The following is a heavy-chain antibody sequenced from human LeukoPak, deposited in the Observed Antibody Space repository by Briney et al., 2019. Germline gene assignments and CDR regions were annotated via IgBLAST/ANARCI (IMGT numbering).Heavy chain of an antibody. D-gene: IGHD5-12*01. CDR3: TRRMGSGYDFGY. CDR1: GYTFSEHY. J-gene: IGHJ4*02. V-gene: IGHV1-2*02. Sequence: GASVKVSCKASGYTFSEHYIHWVRQAPGQGLEWMGWITPRSGGTNYAQKFQGRVTLTRDTSISTVYMELSSLRTDDTAVYYCTRRMGSGYDFGYWGRGTLVTVSS. CDR2: ITPRSGGT.